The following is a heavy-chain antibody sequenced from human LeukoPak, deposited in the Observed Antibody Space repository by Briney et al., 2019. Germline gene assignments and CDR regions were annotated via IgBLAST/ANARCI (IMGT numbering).Heavy chain of an antibody. CDR3: ATRGDSSGYIHAFDI. CDR1: GYTLTELS. V-gene: IGHV1-24*01. J-gene: IGHJ3*02. Sequence: ASVKVSCKVSGYTLTELSMHWVRQAPGKGLEWMGGFDPEDGETIYAQKFQGRVTMTKDTSTDTAYMELSSLRSEDTAAYYCATRGDSSGYIHAFDIWGQGTMVTVSS. CDR2: FDPEDGET. D-gene: IGHD3-22*01.